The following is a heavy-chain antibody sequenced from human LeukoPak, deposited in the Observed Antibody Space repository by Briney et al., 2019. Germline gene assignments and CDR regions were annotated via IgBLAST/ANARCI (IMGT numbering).Heavy chain of an antibody. Sequence: GGSLRLSCAASGFTFSSYGMHWVRQAPGKGLEWVAFIRYDGSNKYYADSVKGRFTISRDNSKNTLYLQMNSLRAEDTAVYYFAKVYTPHYYYYYYMDVWGKGTTVTVS. CDR3: AKVYTPHYYYYYYMDV. CDR1: GFTFSSYG. D-gene: IGHD1-1*01. CDR2: IRYDGSNK. J-gene: IGHJ6*03. V-gene: IGHV3-30*02.